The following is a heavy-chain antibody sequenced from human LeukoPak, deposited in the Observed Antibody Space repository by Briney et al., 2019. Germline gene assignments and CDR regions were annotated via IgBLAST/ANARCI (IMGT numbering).Heavy chain of an antibody. D-gene: IGHD3-10*01. CDR2: INQSGST. CDR3: ARGRGGWLWFGELLSPYYFDY. CDR1: GGSFSGYY. V-gene: IGHV4-34*01. Sequence: SETLSLTCAVYGGSFSGYYWSWIRQPPGKGQEWIGEINQSGSTNYNPSLKSRVTISVDTSKNQFSLKLSSVTAADTAVYYCARGRGGWLWFGELLSPYYFDYWGQGTLVTVSS. J-gene: IGHJ4*02.